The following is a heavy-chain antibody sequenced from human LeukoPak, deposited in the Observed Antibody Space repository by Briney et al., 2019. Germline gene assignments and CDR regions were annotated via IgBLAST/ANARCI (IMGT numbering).Heavy chain of an antibody. CDR3: ARETRITIFGVAYNWFDP. J-gene: IGHJ5*02. CDR2: IYYSGST. D-gene: IGHD3-3*01. CDR1: GFTFSSYW. V-gene: IGHV4-59*01. Sequence: GSLRLSCAASGFTFSSYWMSWIRQPPGKGLEWIGYIYYSGSTNYNPSLKSRVTISVDTSKNQFSLKLSSVTAADTAVYYCARETRITIFGVAYNWFDPWGQGTLVTVSS.